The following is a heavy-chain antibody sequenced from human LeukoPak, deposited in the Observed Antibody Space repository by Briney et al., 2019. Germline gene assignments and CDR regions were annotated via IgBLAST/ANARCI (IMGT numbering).Heavy chain of an antibody. Sequence: GESLKISCKGSGYSFTSYWISWVRQTPGKGLEWMGRIEPSDSYTNYSPSFQGHVTISADKSISTAYLQWSSLKASDTAMYYCARTPKGGYPSDVWGKGTTVTVSS. CDR3: ARTPKGGYPSDV. J-gene: IGHJ6*04. CDR2: IEPSDSYT. V-gene: IGHV5-10-1*01. CDR1: GYSFTSYW. D-gene: IGHD5-18*01.